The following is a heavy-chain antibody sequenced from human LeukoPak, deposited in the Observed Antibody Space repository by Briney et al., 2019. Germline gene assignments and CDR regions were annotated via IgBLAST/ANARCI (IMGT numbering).Heavy chain of an antibody. D-gene: IGHD1-26*01. V-gene: IGHV1-46*01. J-gene: IGHJ4*02. CDR2: INPSGGGT. Sequence: ASVKVSCKASGYTFINYYMHWVRQAPGQGLEWMGIINPSGGGTSYAQKFQGRVTMTRDTSTSTVYMEVSSLRPEDTAVYYCAREFSGYIDFWGQGTLVTVSS. CDR1: GYTFINYY. CDR3: AREFSGYIDF.